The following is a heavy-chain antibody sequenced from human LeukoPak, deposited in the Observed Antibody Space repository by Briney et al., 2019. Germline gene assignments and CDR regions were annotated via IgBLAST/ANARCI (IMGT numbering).Heavy chain of an antibody. D-gene: IGHD3-22*01. V-gene: IGHV3-7*03. Sequence: GGSLRLSCSASGFTFSTYWMSWVRQAPGKGLEWVANMRRDGNEIYYLDSVRGRFTISRDNAKNSLYLQMNSLRVEDTAVYYCARATYYYDSSGYLYWGQGTLVTVSS. CDR3: ARATYYYDSSGYLY. J-gene: IGHJ4*02. CDR1: GFTFSTYW. CDR2: MRRDGNEI.